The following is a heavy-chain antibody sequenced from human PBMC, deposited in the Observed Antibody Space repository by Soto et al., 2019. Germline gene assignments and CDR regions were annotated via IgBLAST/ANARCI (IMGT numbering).Heavy chain of an antibody. Sequence: SETLSLTCAVYGGSFSGYYWSWIRQPPGKGLEWIGEINHSGSTNYNPSLKSRVTISVDTSKNQFSLKLSSVTAADTAVYYCARRGIAARGLSFDYWGQGTLVTVSS. V-gene: IGHV4-34*01. CDR3: ARRGIAARGLSFDY. CDR1: GGSFSGYY. J-gene: IGHJ4*02. CDR2: INHSGST. D-gene: IGHD6-6*01.